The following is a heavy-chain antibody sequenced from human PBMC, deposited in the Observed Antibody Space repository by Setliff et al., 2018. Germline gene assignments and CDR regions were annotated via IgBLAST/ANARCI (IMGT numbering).Heavy chain of an antibody. J-gene: IGHJ2*01. CDR3: ARPPRGGRWYFDL. Sequence: KTSETLSLTCTVSGGSISTYYWSWIRQPPGKGLEWIGYVYYSGIANYSPSLKSRLTISVDTSKNQFSLKLSSVTAADTAVYYCARPPRGGRWYFDLWGRGTLVTVSS. CDR1: GGSISTYY. D-gene: IGHD3-16*01. CDR2: VYYSGIA. V-gene: IGHV4-59*08.